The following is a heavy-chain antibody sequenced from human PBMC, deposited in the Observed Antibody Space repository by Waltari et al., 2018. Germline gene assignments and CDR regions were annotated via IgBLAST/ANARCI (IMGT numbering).Heavy chain of an antibody. CDR2: ISGSSGYI. V-gene: IGHV3-21*06. D-gene: IGHD3-10*01. J-gene: IGHJ4*02. CDR3: ARDGSLGGFDY. CDR1: GFTFSSFS. Sequence: EVQLVESGGGLVKPGGSLRLSCAASGFTFSSFSLNWVRQAPGKGLEWVSFISGSSGYIYYADSVNGRFTISRDNAKNLLYLQMSSLRAEDTAVYYCARDGSLGGFDYWGQGTLVTVSS.